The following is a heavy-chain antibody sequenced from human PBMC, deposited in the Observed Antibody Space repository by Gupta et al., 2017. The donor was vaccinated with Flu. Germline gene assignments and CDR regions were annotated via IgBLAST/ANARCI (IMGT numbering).Heavy chain of an antibody. CDR2: IYYSGDT. J-gene: IGHJ5*02. Sequence: GSINNYYWSWSRQPPGEGLEWIGYIYYSGDTNYNPPLKSRVTMSVDASKNQVSLKLNSVTAADAAVYYCARQPPAKAAFDLWFQGTLVTVSS. D-gene: IGHD2-15*01. V-gene: IGHV4-59*08. CDR1: GSINNYY. CDR3: ARQPPAKAAFDL.